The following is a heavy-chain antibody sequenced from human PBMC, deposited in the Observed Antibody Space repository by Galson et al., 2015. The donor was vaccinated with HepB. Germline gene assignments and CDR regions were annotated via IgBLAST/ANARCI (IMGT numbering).Heavy chain of an antibody. V-gene: IGHV3-30-3*01. CDR1: GFTFSSYA. CDR2: ISYDGSNK. CDR3: ARGSDDPPFDY. Sequence: SLRLSCAASGFTFSSYAMYWVRQAPGKGLEWVAVISYDGSNKYYADSVKGRFTISRDNSKNTLYLQMNSLRAEDTAVYYCARGSDDPPFDYWGQGTLVTVSS. J-gene: IGHJ4*02. D-gene: IGHD3-3*01.